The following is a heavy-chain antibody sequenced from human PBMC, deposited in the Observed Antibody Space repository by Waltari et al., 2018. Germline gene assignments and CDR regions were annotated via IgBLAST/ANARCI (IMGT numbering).Heavy chain of an antibody. V-gene: IGHV3-23*03. CDR3: AKDGGSGWYDY. D-gene: IGHD6-19*01. J-gene: IGHJ4*02. CDR1: GFTFSSYA. Sequence: EVQLLESGGGLVQPGGSLRLSCAASGFTFSSYALSWVRQAPGKGLEWASVIYSGGSTYYADSVKGRFTISRDNSKNTLYLQMNSLRAEDTAVYYCAKDGGSGWYDYWGQGTLVTVSS. CDR2: IYSGGST.